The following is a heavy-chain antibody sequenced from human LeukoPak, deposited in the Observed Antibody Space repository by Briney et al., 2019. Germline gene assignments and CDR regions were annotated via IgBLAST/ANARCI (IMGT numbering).Heavy chain of an antibody. CDR3: ARDSPLSFDI. Sequence: GGSLRLSCAASGFNFSTYSMNWVRQAPGKGLEWVSSISSSSSFIYYADSVKGRFTISRDNAKNSVYLQMNSLRAEDTAVYYCARDSPLSFDIWGQGAMVTVSS. V-gene: IGHV3-21*01. CDR2: ISSSSSFI. CDR1: GFNFSTYS. J-gene: IGHJ3*02.